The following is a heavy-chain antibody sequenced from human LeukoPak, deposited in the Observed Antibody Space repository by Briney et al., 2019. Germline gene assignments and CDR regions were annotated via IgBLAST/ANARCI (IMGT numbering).Heavy chain of an antibody. J-gene: IGHJ4*02. CDR2: IIPILGIA. CDR1: GGTFSSYA. D-gene: IGHD4-23*01. Sequence: SVKVSCKASGGTFSSYAISWVRQAPGQGLEWMGRIIPILGIANYAQKFQGRVTITADKSTSTAYMALSSLRSEDTAVYYCARVSTTVVTPLRYWGQGTLVTVSS. V-gene: IGHV1-69*04. CDR3: ARVSTTVVTPLRY.